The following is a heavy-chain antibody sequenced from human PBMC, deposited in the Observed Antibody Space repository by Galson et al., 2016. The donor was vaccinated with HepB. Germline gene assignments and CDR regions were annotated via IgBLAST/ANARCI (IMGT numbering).Heavy chain of an antibody. CDR1: GFTFSDYW. CDR3: AKDSGFDSVN. D-gene: IGHD5-12*01. J-gene: IGHJ4*02. Sequence: SLRLSCAASGFTFSDYWMSWVRQTPGKGLEWVVNIKQDGSEKSYVDSVKGRFTISRDTSKNTLYLQMNSLRAEDTAVYYCAKDSGFDSVNWGQGTLVTVSS. CDR2: IKQDGSEK. V-gene: IGHV3-7*03.